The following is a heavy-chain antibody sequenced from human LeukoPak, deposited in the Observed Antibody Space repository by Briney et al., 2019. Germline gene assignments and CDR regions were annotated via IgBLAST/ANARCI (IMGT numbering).Heavy chain of an antibody. CDR3: AKDKGLYYFDY. CDR1: GFTFGTYS. J-gene: IGHJ4*02. CDR2: ISGTSGST. V-gene: IGHV3-23*01. Sequence: GGSLRLSCAASGFTFGTYSMNWVRQAPGKGLEWVSAISGTSGSTYNADSVKGRFTISRDNSKNTVYLQMNSLRAEDTAVYYCAKDKGLYYFDYWGQGTLVTVSS.